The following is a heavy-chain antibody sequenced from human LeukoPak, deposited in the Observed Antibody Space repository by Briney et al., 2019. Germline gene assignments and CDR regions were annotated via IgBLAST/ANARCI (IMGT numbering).Heavy chain of an antibody. CDR2: ISAYNGNT. V-gene: IGHV1-18*01. Sequence: ASVKVSCKASGYTFTSYGISWVRQAPGQGLEWMGWISAYNGNTNYAQKLQGRVTMTTDTSTSTAYMELRSLRSDDTAVYYCARDVIRLQYPHWFDPWGQGTLVTVSS. CDR1: GYTFTSYG. CDR3: ARDVIRLQYPHWFDP. J-gene: IGHJ5*02. D-gene: IGHD4-11*01.